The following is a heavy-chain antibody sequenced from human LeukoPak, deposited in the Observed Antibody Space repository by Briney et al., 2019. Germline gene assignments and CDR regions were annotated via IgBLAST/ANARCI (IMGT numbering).Heavy chain of an antibody. Sequence: PGGSLRLSCAASGFTFSSYSMNWVRQAPGKGLEWVSSISSSSSYIYYADSVKGRFTISRDNAKNSLYLQMNSLRAEDTAVYYCVRPTLLWFGEPHWGQGTLVTVSS. CDR2: ISSSSSYI. V-gene: IGHV3-21*01. D-gene: IGHD3-10*01. J-gene: IGHJ4*02. CDR3: VRPTLLWFGEPH. CDR1: GFTFSSYS.